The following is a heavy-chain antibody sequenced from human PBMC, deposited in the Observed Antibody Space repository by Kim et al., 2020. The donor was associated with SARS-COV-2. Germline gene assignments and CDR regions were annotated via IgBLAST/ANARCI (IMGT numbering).Heavy chain of an antibody. V-gene: IGHV4-34*01. CDR2: INHSGST. Sequence: SETLSLTCAVYGGSFSGYYWSWIRQPPGKGLEWIGEINHSGSTNYNPSLKSRVTISVDTSKNQFSLKLSSVTAADTAVYYCARVGRSGSYLGNRAQIDCWGQGTLVTVSS. J-gene: IGHJ4*02. CDR3: ARVGRSGSYLGNRAQIDC. D-gene: IGHD1-26*01. CDR1: GGSFSGYY.